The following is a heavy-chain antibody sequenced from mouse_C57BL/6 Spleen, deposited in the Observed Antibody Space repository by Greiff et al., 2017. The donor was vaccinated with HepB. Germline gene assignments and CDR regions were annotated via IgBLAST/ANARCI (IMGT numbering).Heavy chain of an antibody. J-gene: IGHJ3*01. CDR2: IDPSDSYT. CDR1: GYTFTSYW. V-gene: IGHV1-69*01. Sequence: QVQLQQPGAELVMPGASVKLSCKASGYTFTSYWMHWVKQRPGQGLEWIGEIDPSDSYTNYNQKFKGKSTLTVDQSSSTAYMQRSSLTSEDSAVYYCARWGTWFADGGQGTLVTVAA. CDR3: ARWGTWFAD.